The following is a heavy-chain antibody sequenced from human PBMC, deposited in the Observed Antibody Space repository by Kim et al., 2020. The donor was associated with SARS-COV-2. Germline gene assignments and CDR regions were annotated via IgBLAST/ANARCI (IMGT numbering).Heavy chain of an antibody. CDR1: EFTFTNAY. CDR2: IKSNTDGGTV. V-gene: IGHV3-15*01. J-gene: IGHJ4*02. D-gene: IGHD4-17*01. Sequence: GGSLRLSCTASEFTFTNAYMGWVRQAPGKGLEWVGRIKSNTDGGTVEYAAPVKGRFTISRDDSKNTLDLQMNSLKIEDTAIYYCYTSLTWDYGDQRGNYWGQGTLVTVSS. CDR3: YTSLTWDYGDQRGNY.